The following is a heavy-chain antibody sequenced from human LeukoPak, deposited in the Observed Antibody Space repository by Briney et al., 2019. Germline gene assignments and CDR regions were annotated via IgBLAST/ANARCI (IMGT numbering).Heavy chain of an antibody. J-gene: IGHJ5*02. Sequence: GGSLRLSCAASGFTFSSYWMSWVRQAPGKGLEWVANIKQGGGKKYYVDSVKGRFTISRDNAKNSLYLQMNSLRAEDRAVYYCARATASTWFDPWGQGTLVTVSS. V-gene: IGHV3-7*01. CDR1: GFTFSSYW. CDR2: IKQGGGKK. D-gene: IGHD2-21*01. CDR3: ARATASTWFDP.